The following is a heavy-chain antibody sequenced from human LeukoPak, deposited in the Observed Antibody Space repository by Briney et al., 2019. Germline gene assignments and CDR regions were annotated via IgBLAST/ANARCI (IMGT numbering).Heavy chain of an antibody. CDR1: GYTFTGYY. CDR2: INPNSGGT. D-gene: IGHD3-22*01. J-gene: IGHJ4*02. CDR3: ARGIYYDSSGYYEDY. Sequence: GASVKVSCKASGYTFTGYYMHWVRQAPGQGLEWIGWINPNSGGTNYAQKFQGRVTMTRDTSISTAYMELSRLRSDDTAVYYCARGIYYDSSGYYEDYWGQGTLVTVSS. V-gene: IGHV1-2*02.